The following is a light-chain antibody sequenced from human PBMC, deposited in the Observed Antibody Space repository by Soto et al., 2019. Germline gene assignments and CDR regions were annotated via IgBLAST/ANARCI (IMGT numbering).Light chain of an antibody. CDR3: QQYIHWPPLT. J-gene: IGKJ4*01. CDR1: QSVRSN. CDR2: GAS. Sequence: EIGLTQSPATLSVSPGERATLSCRASQSVRSNLAWYQQKPGQGSRLLIFGASTRATDIPARFSGSGSGTEFTLTISSLQSEDFAVYYRQQYIHWPPLTFGGGTKVEIK. V-gene: IGKV3-15*01.